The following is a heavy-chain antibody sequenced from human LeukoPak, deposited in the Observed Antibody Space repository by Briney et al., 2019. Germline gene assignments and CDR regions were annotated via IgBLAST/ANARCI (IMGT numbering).Heavy chain of an antibody. Sequence: SETLSLTCVLYGGSSSGYYWSWIRQPPGKGLEWIGTIYYSGSTYYNPSLTSRVTISVDTSKNQFSLKLSSVTAADTAVYYCARHKDYYYSYMDVWGKGTTVTISS. J-gene: IGHJ6*03. CDR1: GGSSSGYY. CDR2: IYYSGST. CDR3: ARHKDYYYSYMDV. V-gene: IGHV4-34*01.